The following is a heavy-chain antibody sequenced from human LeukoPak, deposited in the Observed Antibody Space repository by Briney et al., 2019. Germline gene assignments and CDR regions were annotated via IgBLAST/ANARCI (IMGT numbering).Heavy chain of an antibody. CDR1: GYSSTSYR. CDR3: ATRTSGYYYFDY. J-gene: IGHJ4*02. CDR2: IYPGDSDT. V-gene: IGHV5-51*01. Sequence: GESLKISCKGSGYSSTSYRIAWVRQMPGKGLEWMGIIYPGDSDTRYSPSFQGQVTISADNSISTAYLQWSSLKASDTAMYYCATRTSGYYYFDYWGQGTLVTVSS. D-gene: IGHD3-22*01.